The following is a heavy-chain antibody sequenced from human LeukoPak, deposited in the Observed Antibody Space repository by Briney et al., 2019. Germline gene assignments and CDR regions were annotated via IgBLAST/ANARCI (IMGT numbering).Heavy chain of an antibody. V-gene: IGHV3-53*01. J-gene: IGHJ4*02. D-gene: IGHD5-24*01. Sequence: GGSLRLSCTASEFTVSRNYMLWVRHAPGKGLEWVSLIFSNGDTHYADSVKGRFTISRDTSKNTVSLQMNSLRVEDTAMYYCTRDQMNYWGQGTLVTVSS. CDR1: EFTVSRNY. CDR3: TRDQMNY. CDR2: IFSNGDT.